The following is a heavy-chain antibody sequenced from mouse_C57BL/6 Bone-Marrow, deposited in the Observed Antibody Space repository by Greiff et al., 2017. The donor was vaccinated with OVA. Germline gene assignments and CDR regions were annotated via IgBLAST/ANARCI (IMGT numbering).Heavy chain of an antibody. CDR1: GYTFTDYY. J-gene: IGHJ1*03. D-gene: IGHD1-1*01. Sequence: VQLQESGAELVRPGASVKLSCKASGYTFTDYYINWVKQRPGQGLEWIARIYPGSGNTYYNEKFKGKATLTAEKSSSTAYMQLSSLTSEDSAVYFCARSGATVVATDWYFDVWGTGTTVTVSS. V-gene: IGHV1-76*01. CDR3: ARSGATVVATDWYFDV. CDR2: IYPGSGNT.